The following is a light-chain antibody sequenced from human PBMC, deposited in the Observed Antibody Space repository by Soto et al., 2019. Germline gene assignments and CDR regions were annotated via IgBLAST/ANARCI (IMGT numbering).Light chain of an antibody. J-gene: IGLJ1*01. CDR3: SSFTSSNTYV. CDR2: DVT. CDR1: SSDVGTYNR. V-gene: IGLV2-18*02. Sequence: QSALTQPPSVSGSPGQSVAISCTGTSSDVGTYNRVSWYQQPPGTAPKLMIYDVTNRPSGVPDRFSGSKSGNTASLTISGLQAEDEADYYCSSFTSSNTYVFGTGTKPPS.